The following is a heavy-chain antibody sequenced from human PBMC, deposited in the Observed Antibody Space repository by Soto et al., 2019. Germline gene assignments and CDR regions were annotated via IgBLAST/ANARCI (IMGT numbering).Heavy chain of an antibody. CDR1: GFTVSSNY. V-gene: IGHV3-53*01. CDR2: IYGGGSR. Sequence: EVRLVESGGGLIQPGGSLRLSCAASGFTVSSNYMTWVRQAPGKRLEWVSVIYGGGSRYYADSVKGRFTISRDNSNNTLYLQMNSLRAEDTAVYYCARAASVDDAFDTWGQGTMVTVSS. J-gene: IGHJ3*02. CDR3: ARAASVDDAFDT.